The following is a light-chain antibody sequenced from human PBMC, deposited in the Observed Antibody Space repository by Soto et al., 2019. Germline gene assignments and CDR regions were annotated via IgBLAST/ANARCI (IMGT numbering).Light chain of an antibody. V-gene: IGKV1-5*03. CDR3: QHYNSYPEA. Sequence: DIQMTQSPSTLSGSVGDRGTSTCRASQTISSWLAWYQQKPGKAPKLLIYKASTLKSGVPSRFSGSGSGTDFTLAISSLQPDDFAPYYCQHYNSYPEAFGQGTKVDIK. J-gene: IGKJ1*01. CDR2: KAS. CDR1: QTISSW.